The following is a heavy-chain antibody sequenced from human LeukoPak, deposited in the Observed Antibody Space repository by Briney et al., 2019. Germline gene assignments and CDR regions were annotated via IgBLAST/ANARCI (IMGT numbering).Heavy chain of an antibody. CDR1: GFTFRNYG. CDR2: IPYDGFNP. D-gene: IGHD6-19*01. J-gene: IGHJ4*02. Sequence: PGGSLRLSCAASGFTFRNYGMHWVRQAPGTGLDWVAVIPYDGFNPYYADSVKGRLTISRDNSKNTLWLQMNSLRADDTAVYYCAKVKEMYSSGSYYFDYWGQGTLVTVSS. CDR3: AKVKEMYSSGSYYFDY. V-gene: IGHV3-30*18.